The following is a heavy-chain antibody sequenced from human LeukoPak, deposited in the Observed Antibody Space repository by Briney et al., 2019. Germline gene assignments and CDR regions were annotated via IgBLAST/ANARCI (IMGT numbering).Heavy chain of an antibody. D-gene: IGHD6-19*01. Sequence: GGSLRLSSAASGFTFSSYGMHWVRQAPGKGLEWVAVIWYDGSNKYYADSVKGRFTISRDNSKNTLYLQMNSLRAEDTAVYYCAKEGIAVAGTVLGLFDYWGQGTLVTVSS. CDR3: AKEGIAVAGTVLGLFDY. CDR2: IWYDGSNK. V-gene: IGHV3-33*06. J-gene: IGHJ4*02. CDR1: GFTFSSYG.